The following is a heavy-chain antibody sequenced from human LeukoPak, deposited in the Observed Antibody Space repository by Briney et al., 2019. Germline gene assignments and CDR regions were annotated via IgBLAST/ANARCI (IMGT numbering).Heavy chain of an antibody. CDR1: GFTFDDYG. CDR3: AKYSSSWDDAFDI. D-gene: IGHD6-13*01. V-gene: IGHV3-20*04. Sequence: GGSLRLSCAASGFTFDDYGMSWVRQAPGKGMEWVSGINWNGGSTGYADSVKGRFTISRDNAKNSLYLQMNSLRAEDTALYYCAKYSSSWDDAFDIWGQGTMVTVSS. CDR2: INWNGGST. J-gene: IGHJ3*02.